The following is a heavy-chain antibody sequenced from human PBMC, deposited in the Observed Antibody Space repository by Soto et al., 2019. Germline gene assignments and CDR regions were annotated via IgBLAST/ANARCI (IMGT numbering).Heavy chain of an antibody. V-gene: IGHV3-23*01. D-gene: IGHD6-19*01. CDR2: ISNSGYRT. J-gene: IGHJ4*02. Sequence: GGSLRLSCAASGFTFSSYAMSWVRQAPGKGLEWVSIISNSGYRTQSADSVKGRFTISRDNVQNSLYLQMHSLRAEDTAVYYCARERGSGWTFDYWGQGTLVTVSS. CDR1: GFTFSSYA. CDR3: ARERGSGWTFDY.